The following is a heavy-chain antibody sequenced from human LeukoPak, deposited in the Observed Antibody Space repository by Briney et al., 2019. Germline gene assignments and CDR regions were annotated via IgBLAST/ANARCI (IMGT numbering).Heavy chain of an antibody. CDR2: ISHTGGGR. V-gene: IGHV3-23*01. D-gene: IGHD6-13*01. CDR1: GFTFSNFA. Sequence: GGSLRLSCAASGFTFSNFAMSWVRQAPGKELEWVSTISHTGGGRYYAESVRGRFTVSRGNSQNILYLQMNSLRAEDTAVYFCAKTPDVVIEVVGTTFDSWGQGSLVTVS. J-gene: IGHJ4*02. CDR3: AKTPDVVIEVVGTTFDS.